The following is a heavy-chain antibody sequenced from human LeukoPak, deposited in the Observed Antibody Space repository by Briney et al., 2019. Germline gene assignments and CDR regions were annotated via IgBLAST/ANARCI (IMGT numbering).Heavy chain of an antibody. CDR3: ARVQSSGHDY. CDR2: IYYGGST. CDR1: RGSISSYY. J-gene: IGHJ4*02. V-gene: IGHV4-59*01. Sequence: PLQTLSLTCTVSRGSISSYYWSWVRQPPGEGLEWIGYIYYGGSTNYNPSLKSRVTISVDTSKNQFSLKLIPVTAADTAIYYCARVQSSGHDYWGQGTLVTVSS. D-gene: IGHD6-19*01.